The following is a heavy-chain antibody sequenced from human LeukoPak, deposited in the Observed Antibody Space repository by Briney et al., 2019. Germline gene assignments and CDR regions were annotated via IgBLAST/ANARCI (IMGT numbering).Heavy chain of an antibody. CDR1: GYSFTSCG. CDR2: INLSGGST. Sequence: GASVKVSCKASGYSFTSCGITWVRQAPGQGLEWMGKINLSGGSTTYAQKFQGRVTMTRDTSTSTVYMELSSLRSEDTAVYYCARDYVDDIPMIKDYWGQGTLVTVSS. D-gene: IGHD2-8*01. CDR3: ARDYVDDIPMIKDY. V-gene: IGHV1-46*01. J-gene: IGHJ4*02.